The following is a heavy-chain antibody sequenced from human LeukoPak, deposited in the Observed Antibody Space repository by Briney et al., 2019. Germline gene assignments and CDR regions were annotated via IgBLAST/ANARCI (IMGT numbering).Heavy chain of an antibody. CDR1: GYSFTSYW. CDR2: IYPGDSDT. V-gene: IGHV5-51*01. D-gene: IGHD3-10*01. Sequence: GESLKISCQGSGYSFTSYWIGWVRQMPGKGLEWMGIIYPGDSDTRCSPSFRGQVTISADKSISTAYLQWSSLKASDTAMYYCARQSFGELDPNDYWGQGTLVTVSS. J-gene: IGHJ4*02. CDR3: ARQSFGELDPNDY.